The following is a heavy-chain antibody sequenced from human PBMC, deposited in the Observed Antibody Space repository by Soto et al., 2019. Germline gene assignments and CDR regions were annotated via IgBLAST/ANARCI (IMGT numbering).Heavy chain of an antibody. CDR1: GFTFSSYA. CDR3: AKELRFLTGYGMDV. D-gene: IGHD3-3*01. J-gene: IGHJ6*02. CDR2: ISGSGGST. Sequence: GGSLRLACAASGFTFSSYAMSWVRQAPGKGLEWVSAISGSGGSTYYADSVKGRFTISRDNSKNTLYLQMNSLRAEDTAVYYCAKELRFLTGYGMDVWGQGTTVTVSS. V-gene: IGHV3-23*01.